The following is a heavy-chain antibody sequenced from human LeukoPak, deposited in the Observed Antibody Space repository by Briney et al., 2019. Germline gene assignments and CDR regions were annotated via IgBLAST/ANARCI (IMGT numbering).Heavy chain of an antibody. CDR1: GFTFSSYA. J-gene: IGHJ4*02. CDR3: AKLSGDYYGSGSRPLDY. V-gene: IGHV3-23*01. Sequence: GGSLRLSCAASGFTFSSYAMSWVRQAPGKGLEWVSAISGSGGSTYYADSVKGRFTISRDNSKNTLYLQMNSLRAEDTAVYYCAKLSGDYYGSGSRPLDYWGQGTLVTVSS. CDR2: ISGSGGST. D-gene: IGHD3-10*01.